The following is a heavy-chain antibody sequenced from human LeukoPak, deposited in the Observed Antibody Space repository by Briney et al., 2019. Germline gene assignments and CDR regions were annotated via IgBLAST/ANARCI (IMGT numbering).Heavy chain of an antibody. CDR1: GGSISSYY. V-gene: IGHV4-59*01. Sequence: PSETLSLTCTVSGGSISSYYWSWLRQPPGKGLEWIGYIYYSGSTNYNPSLKSRVTISVDTSKNQFSLKLSSVTAADTAVYYCARVGSFVGQPNVWGQGTLVTVSS. CDR3: ARVGSFVGQPNV. CDR2: IYYSGST. J-gene: IGHJ4*02. D-gene: IGHD3-10*01.